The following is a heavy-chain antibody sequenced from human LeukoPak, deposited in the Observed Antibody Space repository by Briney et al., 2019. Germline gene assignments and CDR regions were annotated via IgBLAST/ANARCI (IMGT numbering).Heavy chain of an antibody. Sequence: GGSLRLSCAASGFTFSSYSMNWVRQAPGKGLEWVSSIGSSSSYIYYADSVKGRFTISRDNAKNSLYLQMNSLRAEDTAVYYCARAKDTAMVDYWGQGPLVTVSS. CDR3: ARAKDTAMVDY. CDR1: GFTFSSYS. V-gene: IGHV3-21*01. D-gene: IGHD5-18*01. CDR2: IGSSSSYI. J-gene: IGHJ4*02.